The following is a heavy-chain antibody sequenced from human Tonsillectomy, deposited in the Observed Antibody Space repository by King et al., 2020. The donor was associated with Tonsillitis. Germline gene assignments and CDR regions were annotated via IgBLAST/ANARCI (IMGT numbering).Heavy chain of an antibody. Sequence: QLQESGPGLVKASETLSLTCTVSGGSISSYYWSWIRQPPGKGLEWIGYFYYSGSTNYNPSLKSRVTISVDTSKNQFSLELGSVTAADTAVYYCARDGAQGLVPGSWYFDLWGRGTLVTVSS. CDR2: FYYSGST. V-gene: IGHV4-59*01. CDR3: ARDGAQGLVPGSWYFDL. CDR1: GGSISSYY. D-gene: IGHD6-19*01. J-gene: IGHJ2*01.